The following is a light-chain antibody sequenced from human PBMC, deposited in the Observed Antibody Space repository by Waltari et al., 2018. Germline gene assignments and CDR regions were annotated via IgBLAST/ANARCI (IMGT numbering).Light chain of an antibody. J-gene: IGKJ1*01. Sequence: DIQMTQSLSSLSASVGDRVTITCRASQSIGSYLAWYQQKPGRAPKRLFYAASDLQRGVPSRFSGSGSGTEFTFTISSLQPEDSATYYCLQHKSSPQTFGQGTKVEIK. CDR3: LQHKSSPQT. CDR1: QSIGSY. CDR2: AAS. V-gene: IGKV1-17*01.